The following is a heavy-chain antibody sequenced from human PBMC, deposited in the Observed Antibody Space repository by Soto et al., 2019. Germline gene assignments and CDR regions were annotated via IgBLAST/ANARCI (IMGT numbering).Heavy chain of an antibody. V-gene: IGHV1-69*01. D-gene: IGHD3-22*01. CDR2: IIPIFGTA. J-gene: IGHJ3*02. CDR1: GGTFSSYA. CDR3: AREGSWSYYDSSGYPYVRAFDI. Sequence: QVQLVQSGAEVKKPGSSVKVSCKASGGTFSSYAISWVRQAPGQGLEWMGGIIPIFGTANYAQKFQGRVTITADESTSTAYMELSSLRSEDTAVYYCAREGSWSYYDSSGYPYVRAFDIWGQGTMVTVSS.